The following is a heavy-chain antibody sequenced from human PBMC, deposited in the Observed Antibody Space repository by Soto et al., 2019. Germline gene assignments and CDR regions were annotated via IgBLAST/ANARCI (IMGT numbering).Heavy chain of an antibody. Sequence: ASVKVSCKASGYTFTSYYMHWVRQAPGQGLEWMGIINPSGGSTSYAQKFQGRVTMTRDTSTSTVYMELSSLRSEDTAVYYCARDLVYDSSGSPGWFDPWGQGTQVTVSS. CDR3: ARDLVYDSSGSPGWFDP. CDR1: GYTFTSYY. V-gene: IGHV1-46*01. CDR2: INPSGGST. J-gene: IGHJ5*02. D-gene: IGHD3-22*01.